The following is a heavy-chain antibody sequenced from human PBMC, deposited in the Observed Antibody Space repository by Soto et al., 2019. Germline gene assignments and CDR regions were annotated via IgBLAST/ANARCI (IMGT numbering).Heavy chain of an antibody. V-gene: IGHV4-59*01. CDR3: ARVSHYYDSSGYLVDY. J-gene: IGHJ4*02. D-gene: IGHD3-22*01. CDR1: GGSISSYY. CDR2: IYYSGST. Sequence: PSETLSLTCTVSGGSISSYYWSWIRQPPGKGLEWIGYIYYSGSTNYNPSLKSRVTISVDTSKNQFSLKLSSVTAADTAVYYCARVSHYYDSSGYLVDYWGQGTLVTVSS.